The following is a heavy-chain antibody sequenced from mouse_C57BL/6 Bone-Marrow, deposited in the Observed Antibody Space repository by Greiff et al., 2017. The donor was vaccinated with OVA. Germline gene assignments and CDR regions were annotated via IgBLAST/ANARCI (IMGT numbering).Heavy chain of an antibody. CDR2: IDPSDSYT. V-gene: IGHV1-69*01. CDR3: AREGGWPFAY. J-gene: IGHJ3*01. Sequence: VQLQQPGAELVMPGASVKLSCKASGYTFTSYWMHWVKQRPGQGLEWIGEIDPSDSYTNYNQKFKGKSTLTVDKSSSTAYMQLSSLTSEDSAVYYCAREGGWPFAYWGQGTLVTVSA. CDR1: GYTFTSYW. D-gene: IGHD2-3*01.